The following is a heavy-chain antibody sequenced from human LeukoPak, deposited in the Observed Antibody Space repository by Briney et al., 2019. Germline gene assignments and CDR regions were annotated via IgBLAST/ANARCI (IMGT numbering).Heavy chain of an antibody. CDR3: ARGEDGYNWVYYYYYMDV. CDR2: ISSSSSYI. V-gene: IGHV3-21*01. Sequence: GGSLRLSCAASGFTFSNYNMNWVRQAPGKGLEWVSSISSSSSYIYYADSVKGRFTISRDNAKNSLYLQMNSLRAEDTAVYYCARGEDGYNWVYYYYYMDVWGKGTTVTVSS. D-gene: IGHD5-24*01. CDR1: GFTFSNYN. J-gene: IGHJ6*03.